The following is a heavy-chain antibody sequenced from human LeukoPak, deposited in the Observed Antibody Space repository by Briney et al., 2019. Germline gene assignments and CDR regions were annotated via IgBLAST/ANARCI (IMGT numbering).Heavy chain of an antibody. D-gene: IGHD6-19*01. V-gene: IGHV3-23*01. J-gene: IGHJ3*02. CDR2: ISGSGGDT. Sequence: SSETLSLTCTVSGGSISGYFWSWIRQPPGKGLEWVSAISGSGGDTYYADSVKGRFTISRDNFKNTLYLQMNSLRVEDTAVYYCAKRNGQWLPLGAFDIWGQGTMVTVSS. CDR3: AKRNGQWLPLGAFDI. CDR1: GGSISGYF.